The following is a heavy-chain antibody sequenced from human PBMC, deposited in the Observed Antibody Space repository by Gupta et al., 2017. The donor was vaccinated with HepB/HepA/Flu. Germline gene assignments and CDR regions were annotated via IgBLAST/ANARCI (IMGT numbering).Heavy chain of an antibody. J-gene: IGHJ4*02. V-gene: IGHV3-43*02. D-gene: IGHD3-22*01. Sequence: DVQLLESGGGVLQPGGSRRLSCIAPGFTFDEFALHWVRQRPGKGLEWVSVISGDGSGTYYADSVKGRFTISRDNSENSLFLQMNSLTIEDTALYYCVRGRYSYDVSGTFDFWGQGTLVTVSS. CDR2: ISGDGSGT. CDR1: GFTFDEFA. CDR3: VRGRYSYDVSGTFDF.